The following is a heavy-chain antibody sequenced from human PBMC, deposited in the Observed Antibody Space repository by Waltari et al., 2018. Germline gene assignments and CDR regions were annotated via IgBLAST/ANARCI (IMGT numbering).Heavy chain of an antibody. CDR3: ARGGPIFGVAYFDY. V-gene: IGHV1-8*03. CDR1: GYTFTSYD. Sequence: QVQLVQSGAEVKKPGASVKVSCKASGYTFTSYDINWVRQATGQGLEWMGWMNPNSGNTGYAQKFQGRVTITTDESTSTAYMELSSLRSEDTAVYYCARGGPIFGVAYFDYWGQGTLVTVSS. J-gene: IGHJ4*02. CDR2: MNPNSGNT. D-gene: IGHD3-3*01.